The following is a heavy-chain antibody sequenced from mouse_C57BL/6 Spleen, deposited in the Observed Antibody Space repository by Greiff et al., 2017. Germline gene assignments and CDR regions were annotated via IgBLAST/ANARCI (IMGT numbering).Heavy chain of an antibody. D-gene: IGHD1-1*01. V-gene: IGHV1-47*01. Sequence: VKLMESGAELVKPGASVKMSCKASGYTFTTYPIEWMKQNHGKSLEWIGNFHPYNDDTKYNEKFKGKATLTVEKSSSTVYLELSRLTSDDSAVYYCARNNYYGSRGGAMDYWGQGTSVTVSS. CDR1: GYTFTTYP. CDR2: FHPYNDDT. CDR3: ARNNYYGSRGGAMDY. J-gene: IGHJ4*01.